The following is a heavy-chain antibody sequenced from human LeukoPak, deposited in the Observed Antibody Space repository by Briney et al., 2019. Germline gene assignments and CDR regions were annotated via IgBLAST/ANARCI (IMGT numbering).Heavy chain of an antibody. V-gene: IGHV1-69*06. D-gene: IGHD6-13*01. CDR1: GGTFSSYA. J-gene: IGHJ6*03. CDR2: IIPIFGTA. CDR3: ASRASIAAAGTHTYYYYYYYMDV. Sequence: SVKVSCKASGGTFSSYAISWVRQAPGQGLEWMGGIIPIFGTANYAQKFQGRVTITADKSTSTAYMELSSLRSEDTAVYYCASRASIAAAGTHTYYYYYYYMDVWGKGTTVTVSS.